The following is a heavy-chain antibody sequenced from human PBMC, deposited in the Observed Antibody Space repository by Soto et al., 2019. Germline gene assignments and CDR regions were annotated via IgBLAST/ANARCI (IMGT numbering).Heavy chain of an antibody. V-gene: IGHV4-31*03. CDR3: ARAQPPYCISTSCYTYYGMDV. D-gene: IGHD2-2*02. J-gene: IGHJ6*02. Sequence: PSETLSLTCTVSGGSISSGGYYWSWIRQHPGKGLEWIGYIYYSGSTYYNPSLKSRVTISVDTSKNQFSLKLSSVTAADTAVYYCARAQPPYCISTSCYTYYGMDVWGQGTTVTVSS. CDR1: GGSISSGGYY. CDR2: IYYSGST.